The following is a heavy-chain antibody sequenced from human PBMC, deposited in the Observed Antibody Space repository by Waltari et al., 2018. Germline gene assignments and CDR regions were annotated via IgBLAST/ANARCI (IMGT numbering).Heavy chain of an antibody. Sequence: QVQLVESGGGVVQPGRSLRLSCAASGFTFSSYGMHWVRQAPGKGLEWVAVIWYDGSNKYYADSVKGRFTISRDNSKNTLYLQMNSLRAEDTAVYYCAKGQLRSAFDIWGHGTMVTVSS. J-gene: IGHJ3*02. CDR2: IWYDGSNK. CDR1: GFTFSSYG. CDR3: AKGQLRSAFDI. V-gene: IGHV3-30*18. D-gene: IGHD1-7*01.